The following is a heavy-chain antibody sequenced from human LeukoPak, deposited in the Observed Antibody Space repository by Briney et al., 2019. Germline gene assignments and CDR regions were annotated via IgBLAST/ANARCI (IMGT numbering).Heavy chain of an antibody. J-gene: IGHJ4*02. V-gene: IGHV4-38-2*02. Sequence: SETLSLTCTVSDYSISSGYYWGWIRQPPGKGLEWIGSIYHSGNSYYNPSLKSRATISVDTSKNHFSLKLRPVTAADTAVYYCARVETYSSGWYDAFFDYWGQGTLVTVPS. CDR1: DYSISSGYY. D-gene: IGHD6-19*01. CDR2: IYHSGNS. CDR3: ARVETYSSGWYDAFFDY.